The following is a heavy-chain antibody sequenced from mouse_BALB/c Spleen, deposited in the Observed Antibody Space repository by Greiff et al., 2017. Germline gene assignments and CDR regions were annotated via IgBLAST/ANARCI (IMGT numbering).Heavy chain of an antibody. D-gene: IGHD1-1*01. CDR1: GFTFSSFG. Sequence: DVMLVESGGGLVHPGGSRKLSCAASGFTFSSFGMHWVRQAPEKGLEWVAYISSGSSTIYYADTVKGRFTISRDNPKNTLFLQMTSLRSEDTAMYYCAREGILLRLDYWGQGTTLTVSS. J-gene: IGHJ2*01. CDR3: AREGILLRLDY. CDR2: ISSGSSTI. V-gene: IGHV5-17*02.